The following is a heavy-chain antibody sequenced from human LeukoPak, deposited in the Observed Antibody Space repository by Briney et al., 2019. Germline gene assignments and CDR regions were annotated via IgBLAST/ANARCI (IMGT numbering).Heavy chain of an antibody. CDR1: GGSFSSYY. V-gene: IGHV4-59*01. CDR2: IYYSGST. Sequence: SETLSLTCAVYGGSFSSYYWSWIRQPPGKGLEWIGYIYYSGSTNYNPSLKSRVTISVDTSKNQFSLKLSSVTAADTAVYYCARGDYYDSSGYYLPFDYWGQGTLVTVSS. J-gene: IGHJ4*02. CDR3: ARGDYYDSSGYYLPFDY. D-gene: IGHD3-22*01.